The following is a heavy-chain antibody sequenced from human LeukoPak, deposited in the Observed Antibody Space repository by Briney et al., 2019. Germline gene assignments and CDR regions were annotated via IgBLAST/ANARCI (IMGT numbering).Heavy chain of an antibody. Sequence: GASVKVSCKASGGTFSSYAISWVRQAPGQGLEWMGGIIPIFGTANYAQKFQGRVTITADESTSTAYMELSSLRSEDTAAYYCARDLRIAAHDGYYGMDVWGQGTTVTVSS. CDR2: IIPIFGTA. J-gene: IGHJ6*02. V-gene: IGHV1-69*13. CDR1: GGTFSSYA. D-gene: IGHD6-13*01. CDR3: ARDLRIAAHDGYYGMDV.